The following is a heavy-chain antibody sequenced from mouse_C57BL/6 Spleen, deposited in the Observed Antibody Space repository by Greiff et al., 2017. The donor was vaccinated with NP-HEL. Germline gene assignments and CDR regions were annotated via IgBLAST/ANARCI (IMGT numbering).Heavy chain of an antibody. Sequence: EVKLVESGGGLVKPGGSLKLSCAASGFTFSDYGMHWVRQAPEKGLEWVAYISSGSSTIYYADTVKGRFTISRDNAKNTLFLQMTSLRSEDTAMYYCARPNYDYDEGPFDYWGQGTTLTVSS. CDR1: GFTFSDYG. CDR3: ARPNYDYDEGPFDY. J-gene: IGHJ2*01. CDR2: ISSGSSTI. V-gene: IGHV5-17*01. D-gene: IGHD2-4*01.